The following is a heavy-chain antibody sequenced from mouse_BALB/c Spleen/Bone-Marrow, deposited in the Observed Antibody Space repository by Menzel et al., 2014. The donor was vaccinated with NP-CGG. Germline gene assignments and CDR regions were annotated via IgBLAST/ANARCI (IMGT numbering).Heavy chain of an antibody. CDR1: GFTFRTYT. Sequence: EVKVEESGGGLVQPGGSLKLSCAASGFTFRTYTMSWVRQTPEKRLEWVAYICNAGGVTYYQDTVKGRFTISRDNAKNTLYLQMSGLKSEDTAMYYCAPLTGSMDYWGQGTSVTVSS. CDR2: ICNAGGVT. CDR3: APLTGSMDY. J-gene: IGHJ4*01. V-gene: IGHV5-12-2*01.